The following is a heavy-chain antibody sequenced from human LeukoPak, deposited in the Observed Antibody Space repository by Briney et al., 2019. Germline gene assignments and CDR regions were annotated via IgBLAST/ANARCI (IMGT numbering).Heavy chain of an antibody. CDR3: ARGFPNYYDSRGIKFDY. J-gene: IGHJ4*02. Sequence: GGSLRLSCAASGFTFSSYAMHWVRQAPGKGLEWLAVISYDGSNKKYADSVKGRFTISRDSSKNTVYLQMNSLRAEDTALYYCARGFPNYYDSRGIKFDYWGQGTLVTVSS. D-gene: IGHD3-22*01. V-gene: IGHV3-30*04. CDR1: GFTFSSYA. CDR2: ISYDGSNK.